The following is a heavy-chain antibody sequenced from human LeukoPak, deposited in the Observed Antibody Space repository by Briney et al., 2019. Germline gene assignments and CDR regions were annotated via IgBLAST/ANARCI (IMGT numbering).Heavy chain of an antibody. D-gene: IGHD3-22*01. CDR3: VVDSSGYYAFDI. CDR1: GYTFTTYD. CDR2: MNPNSGNT. V-gene: IGHV1-8*03. Sequence: ASVKVSCKASGYTFTTYDINWVRQATGQGLEWMGWMNPNSGNTGYAQKFQGRVTITRKTSISTVYMELSSLRSEDTAVYYCVVDSSGYYAFDIWGQGTLVTVSS. J-gene: IGHJ3*02.